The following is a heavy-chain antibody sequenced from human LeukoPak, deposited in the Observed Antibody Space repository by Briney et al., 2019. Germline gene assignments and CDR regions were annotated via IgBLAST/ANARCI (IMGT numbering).Heavy chain of an antibody. Sequence: SETLSLTCTVSGGSISSYYWSWIRQPPGKGLEWIGYIYYSGSTNYNPSLKSRVTISVDTSKNQFSLKLSSVTAADTAVYYCARGGGGYCGGDCFIDYWGQGTLVTVSS. CDR3: ARGGGGYCGGDCFIDY. D-gene: IGHD2-21*02. CDR1: GGSISSYY. V-gene: IGHV4-59*12. J-gene: IGHJ4*02. CDR2: IYYSGST.